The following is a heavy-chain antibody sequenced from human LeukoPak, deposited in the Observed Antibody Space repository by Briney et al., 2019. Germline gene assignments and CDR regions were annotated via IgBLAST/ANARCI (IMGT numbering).Heavy chain of an antibody. CDR3: ARSGKVVVAANNWFDP. CDR1: GGTFSSYA. CDR2: IIPIFGTA. Sequence: SVKVSCKASGGTFSSYAISWVRQAPGQGLEWMGRIIPIFGTANYAQKFQGRVTITTDESTSTAYMELSSLRSEDTAAYYCARSGKVVVAANNWFDPWGQGTLVTVSS. V-gene: IGHV1-69*05. J-gene: IGHJ5*02. D-gene: IGHD2-15*01.